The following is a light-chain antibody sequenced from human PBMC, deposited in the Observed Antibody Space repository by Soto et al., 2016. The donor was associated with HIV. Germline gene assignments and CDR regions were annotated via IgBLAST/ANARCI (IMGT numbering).Light chain of an antibody. Sequence: DIQMTHSPSTLSASGGDRVTITCRASQSISTWLAWYQQKPGKAPKLLIYKASTLESGVPSRFSGSGSGTEFTLTISSLQAEDFATYYCQQYDTYPYTFGQGTKLE. CDR3: QQYDTYPYT. CDR1: QSISTW. V-gene: IGKV1-5*03. J-gene: IGKJ2*01. CDR2: KAS.